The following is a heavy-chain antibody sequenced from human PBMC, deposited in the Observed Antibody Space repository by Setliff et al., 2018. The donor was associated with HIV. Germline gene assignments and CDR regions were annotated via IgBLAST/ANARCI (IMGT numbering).Heavy chain of an antibody. J-gene: IGHJ4*02. CDR1: GGSIRNYY. CDR3: ARHSPSDY. Sequence: SETLSLTCTVSGGSIRNYYWTWIRQPPGKGLEWIGSIYYTGSTYYDPSLKSRVTISLDTSKNQFSLKLSSVTAADTAVYYCARHSPSDYWGQGTLVTVSS. V-gene: IGHV4-59*08. CDR2: IYYTGST.